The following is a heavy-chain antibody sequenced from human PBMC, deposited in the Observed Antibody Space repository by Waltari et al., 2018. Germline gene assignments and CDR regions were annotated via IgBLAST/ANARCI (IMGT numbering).Heavy chain of an antibody. V-gene: IGHV4-39*01. D-gene: IGHD3-22*01. CDR3: ARQDYYYVKGYFDL. Sequence: LQLPESGPGLVKPSETLSLTCVVSGGSIIGAAYYWGWVRQPPGKGLEFIGSMYYSGSTYYNPSLKSRVTISVDTSQNQFSLRLSSVTAADTAVYYCARQDYYYVKGYFDLWGRGTLVTVSS. CDR2: MYYSGST. J-gene: IGHJ2*01. CDR1: GGSIIGAAYY.